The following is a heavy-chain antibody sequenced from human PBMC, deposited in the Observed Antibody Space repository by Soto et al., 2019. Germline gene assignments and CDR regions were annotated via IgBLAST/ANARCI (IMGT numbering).Heavy chain of an antibody. CDR1: GDSFNDYY. Sequence: ASVKVSCKTSGDSFNDYYIHWVRQAPGQGLEWMGWINPNGGGTKYAQKIQGRVKVTRDTSIRTVYMELSSLRSGDTAVYYCGRESGGATATLDYYYFYMDVWGKGTTVTVSS. CDR3: GRESGGATATLDYYYFYMDV. J-gene: IGHJ6*03. D-gene: IGHD5-12*01. CDR2: INPNGGGT. V-gene: IGHV1-2*02.